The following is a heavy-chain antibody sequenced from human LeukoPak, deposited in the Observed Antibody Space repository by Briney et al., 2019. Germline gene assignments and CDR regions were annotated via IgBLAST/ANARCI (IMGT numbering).Heavy chain of an antibody. Sequence: PSQTLSLTCTVSGGSISSYQWSWIRQPPGKGLEWIGYMYYSGSTKYNPSLKSRVTISGDTSKNQFSLKLISVTAADAAVYYCAGHDYYGSGSYRWGQGTLVTVSS. CDR1: GGSISSYQ. CDR2: MYYSGST. V-gene: IGHV4-59*08. CDR3: AGHDYYGSGSYR. J-gene: IGHJ5*02. D-gene: IGHD3-10*01.